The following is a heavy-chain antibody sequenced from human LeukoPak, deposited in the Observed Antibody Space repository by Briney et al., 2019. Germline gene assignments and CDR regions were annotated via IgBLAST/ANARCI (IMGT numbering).Heavy chain of an antibody. Sequence: PSETLSLTCTVSGGSISTYYWSWIRQPPGKGLEWVGYISDSGSTNYNPSLKSRVTISVDTSKNQFSLRLSSVTAADTAVYYCARRYTSGWSAGYLDRWGQGALVTVSS. CDR1: GGSISTYY. CDR2: ISDSGST. J-gene: IGHJ5*02. CDR3: ARRYTSGWSAGYLDR. D-gene: IGHD6-19*01. V-gene: IGHV4-59*01.